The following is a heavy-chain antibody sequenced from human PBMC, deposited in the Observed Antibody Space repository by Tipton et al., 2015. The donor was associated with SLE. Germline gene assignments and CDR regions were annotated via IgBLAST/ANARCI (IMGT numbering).Heavy chain of an antibody. J-gene: IGHJ3*02. CDR1: GYIFTSYQ. CDR3: ARDGGDIVLVPASVRKAFDI. CDR2: INPSGGPT. D-gene: IGHD2-2*01. Sequence: QSGPEVKKPGASVKVSCKASGYIFTSYQIHWVRQAPGQGLEWMGMINPSGGPTTNAQKFKGRVTLTKDTSTSTASMQLTSLRSEDTAVYYCARDGGDIVLVPASVRKAFDIWGQGTMVTVSS. V-gene: IGHV1-46*01.